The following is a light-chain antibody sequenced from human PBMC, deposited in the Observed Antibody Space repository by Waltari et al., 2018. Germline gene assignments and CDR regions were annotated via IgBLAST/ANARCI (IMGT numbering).Light chain of an antibody. V-gene: IGLV2-14*03. CDR2: DVS. Sequence: QSALTQPASVSGSPGQSITISCTGTSRDVGGYNYLSWYQQHPGKAPKLMIYDVSNRPSGVSNRFSGSKSGNTASLTISGLQAEDEADYYCSSYTSSSTPHVVFGGGTKLTVL. CDR1: SRDVGGYNY. CDR3: SSYTSSSTPHVV. J-gene: IGLJ2*01.